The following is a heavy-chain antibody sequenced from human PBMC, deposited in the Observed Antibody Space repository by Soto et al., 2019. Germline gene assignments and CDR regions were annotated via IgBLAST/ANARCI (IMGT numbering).Heavy chain of an antibody. CDR3: ARVGSSIAVRPLDY. D-gene: IGHD6-6*01. CDR2: IYYSGST. V-gene: IGHV4-30-4*01. Sequence: SETLSLTCTVSGGSISSGDYYWSWIRQPPGKGLEWIGYIYYSGSTYYNPSLKSRVTISLDTSKNQFSLKLSSVTAADTAVYYCARVGSSIAVRPLDYWGQGTLVTFSS. J-gene: IGHJ4*02. CDR1: GGSISSGDYY.